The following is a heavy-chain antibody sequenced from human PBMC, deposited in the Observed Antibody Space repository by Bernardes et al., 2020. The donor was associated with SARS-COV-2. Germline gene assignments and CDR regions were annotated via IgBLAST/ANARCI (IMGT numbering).Heavy chain of an antibody. D-gene: IGHD6-13*01. CDR2: AAGSGVNT. V-gene: IGHV3-23*01. Sequence: GSLRLSCSAAAFIFSNYAVGWVRQAPGKGLEWVSMAAGSGVNTYYADSVKGRFTSSRDKSINTLYLQMNSLRAEDTAVYYCAKMTPDHSSTWFGFFYFDYWGQGSLVTVSS. CDR1: AFIFSNYA. J-gene: IGHJ4*02. CDR3: AKMTPDHSSTWFGFFYFDY.